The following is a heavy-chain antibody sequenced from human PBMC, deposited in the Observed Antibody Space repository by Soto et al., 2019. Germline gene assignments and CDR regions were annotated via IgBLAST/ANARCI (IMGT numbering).Heavy chain of an antibody. Sequence: SETLSLTCTVSGGSISSGGYYWSWIRQHPGKGLEWIGYIYYSGSTYYNPSLKSRVTISVDTSKNQFSLKLSSVTAADTAVYYCARDSKDGYYYYGMDVWGQGTTVTVSS. CDR1: GGSISSGGYY. CDR2: IYYSGST. J-gene: IGHJ6*02. D-gene: IGHD4-17*01. CDR3: ARDSKDGYYYYGMDV. V-gene: IGHV4-31*03.